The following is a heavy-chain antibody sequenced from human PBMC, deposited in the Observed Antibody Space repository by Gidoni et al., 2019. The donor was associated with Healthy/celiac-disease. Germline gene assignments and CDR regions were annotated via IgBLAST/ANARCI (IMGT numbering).Heavy chain of an antibody. V-gene: IGHV4-31*03. CDR3: ARDFGPISTCGGDCYFDAFDI. J-gene: IGHJ3*02. Sequence: QVQLQESGPGLVKPSQTLSLTCTVSGGSISSGGYYWSWIRQHPGKGLEWIGYIYSSGSTYYNPSLKSRVTISVDTSKNQFSLKLSSVTAADTAVYYCARDFGPISTCGGDCYFDAFDIWGQGTMVTVSS. CDR2: IYSSGST. D-gene: IGHD2-21*02. CDR1: GGSISSGGYY.